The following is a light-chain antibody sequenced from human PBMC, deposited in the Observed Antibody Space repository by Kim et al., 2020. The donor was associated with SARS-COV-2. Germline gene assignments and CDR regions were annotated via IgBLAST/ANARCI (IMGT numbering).Light chain of an antibody. CDR2: RNS. Sequence: SYELTQPRSVSVALGQTATITCGGNNIGTKRVHWYQQKPGQAPVLVIFRNSDRPSGIPERFSGSNSGNTATLTISRAQAGDEADYHCQLWGSSTSWVVGG. J-gene: IGLJ3*02. CDR3: QLWGSSTSWV. V-gene: IGLV3-9*01. CDR1: NIGTKR.